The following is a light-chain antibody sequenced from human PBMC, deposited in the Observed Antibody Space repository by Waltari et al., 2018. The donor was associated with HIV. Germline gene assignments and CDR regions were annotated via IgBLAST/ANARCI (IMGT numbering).Light chain of an antibody. V-gene: IGKV3-15*01. CDR1: QRIDSD. Sequence: MVMTQSPASLSVSLGESVTLSCRASQRIDSDLAWYQYQPGQAPRLLIFGVSTRAPGVSGKFSVSGSGTDFTLTISSLESEDCAIYYCHQFNVWPQTFGQGTRLEVK. CDR3: HQFNVWPQT. CDR2: GVS. J-gene: IGKJ2*01.